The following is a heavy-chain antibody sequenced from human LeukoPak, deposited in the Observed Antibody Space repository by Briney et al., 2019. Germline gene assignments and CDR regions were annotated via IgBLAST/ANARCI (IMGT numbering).Heavy chain of an antibody. CDR2: INHSGST. V-gene: IGHV4-34*01. D-gene: IGHD3-3*01. Sequence: SETLSLTCAVYGGSFSGYYWSWIRQTPGKGLEWIGEINHSGSTNYNPSLKSRVTISVDTSKNQFSLKLSSVTAEDTAVYYCAYDFWSGPSDYWGQGTLVTVSS. J-gene: IGHJ4*02. CDR1: GGSFSGYY. CDR3: AYDFWSGPSDY.